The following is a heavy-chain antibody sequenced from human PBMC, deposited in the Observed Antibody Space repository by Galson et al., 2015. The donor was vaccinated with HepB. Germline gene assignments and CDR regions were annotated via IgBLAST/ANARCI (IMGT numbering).Heavy chain of an antibody. D-gene: IGHD3-22*01. CDR3: TTYESENCYYTEGYFQH. J-gene: IGHJ1*01. CDR1: GFTFTNAC. CDR2: LKSKTDGETT. V-gene: IGHV3-15*01. Sequence: SLRLSCAASGFTFTNACMSWVRQAPGKGLEWVGRLKSKTDGETTDYAAPVKGRFTVSRDDSKNTLYLQMNSLKTADTAVYFCTTYESENCYYTEGYFQHWGQGTLVTVSS.